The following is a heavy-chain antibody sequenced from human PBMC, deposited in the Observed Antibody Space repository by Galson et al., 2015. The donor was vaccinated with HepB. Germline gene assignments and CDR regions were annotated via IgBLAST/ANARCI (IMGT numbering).Heavy chain of an antibody. J-gene: IGHJ4*02. CDR3: TREFAFGCGSYSH. Sequence: SLRLSCAGSGFTFRNYAMSWVRQAPGKGLEWVSYINFDGTSTRYADSVKGRFTISRGNADNTLYLQMNSLRAEDTAVYYCTREFAFGCGSYSHWGQGTLVTVSS. D-gene: IGHD3-16*01. CDR1: GFTFRNYA. V-gene: IGHV3-74*01. CDR2: INFDGTST.